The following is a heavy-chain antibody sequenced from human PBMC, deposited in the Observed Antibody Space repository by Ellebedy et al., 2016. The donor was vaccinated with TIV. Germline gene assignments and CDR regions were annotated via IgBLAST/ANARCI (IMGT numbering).Heavy chain of an antibody. D-gene: IGHD6-25*01. Sequence: SETLSLTCTVSDYSISSSSYWSWIRQPPGKRLEWIGYIYNSGSTDYNPSLKSRVTISLDTSKNQFSLRLSSVTAADTAVYYCARVTGAAADLDYWGQGTLVTVSS. J-gene: IGHJ4*02. CDR2: IYNSGST. CDR3: ARVTGAAADLDY. V-gene: IGHV4-59*12. CDR1: DYSISSSSY.